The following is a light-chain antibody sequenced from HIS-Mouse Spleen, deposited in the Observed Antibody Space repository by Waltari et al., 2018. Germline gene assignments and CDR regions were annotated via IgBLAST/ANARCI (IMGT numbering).Light chain of an antibody. V-gene: IGLV3-21*03. Sequence: SYVLTQPPSVSVAPEKTARITCGGNNIGSKSVHWYQQKPGQAPVLVVYDDSDRPSGLPERFSGSNSGNTATLTISRVEAGDEADYYCQVWDSSSEWVFGGGTKLTVL. CDR3: QVWDSSSEWV. CDR1: NIGSKS. CDR2: DDS. J-gene: IGLJ3*02.